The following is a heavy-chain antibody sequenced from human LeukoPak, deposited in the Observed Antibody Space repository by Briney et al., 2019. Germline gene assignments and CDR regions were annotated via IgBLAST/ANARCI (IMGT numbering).Heavy chain of an antibody. CDR1: GFTFTIYW. J-gene: IGHJ4*02. CDR3: VRGYCSGGSCYSIYFDN. CDR2: IKQDGSKK. V-gene: IGHV3-7*01. Sequence: GGSLRLSCAASGFTFTIYWMSWVRQAPGKGLEWAANIKQDGSKKYYVDSVKGRFTMSRDNAKNSLYLQMNSLRAEDTAVYYCVRGYCSGGSCYSIYFDNWGQGTLVTVSS. D-gene: IGHD2-15*01.